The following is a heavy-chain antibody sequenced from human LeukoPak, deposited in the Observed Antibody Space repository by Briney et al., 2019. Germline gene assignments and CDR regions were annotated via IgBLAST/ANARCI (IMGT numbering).Heavy chain of an antibody. CDR2: ISYDGGNK. CDR3: AREPHVWYSSGWPFDY. V-gene: IGHV3-30-3*01. CDR1: GFTFCSYA. J-gene: IGHJ4*02. Sequence: GGSLRLSCAASGFTFCSYAMHWVRQAPGKGLEWVAFISYDGGNKYYAVSVKGRFSISRDNSKNTLYLQMNSLRAEDTAVYYCAREPHVWYSSGWPFDYWGQGTLVTVSS. D-gene: IGHD6-19*01.